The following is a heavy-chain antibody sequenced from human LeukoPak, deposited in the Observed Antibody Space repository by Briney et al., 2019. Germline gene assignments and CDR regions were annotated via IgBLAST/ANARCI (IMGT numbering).Heavy chain of an antibody. CDR2: INPNSGGT. V-gene: IGHV1-2*02. J-gene: IGHJ5*02. D-gene: IGHD2-15*01. CDR3: ARGPTIVVVVAAAFDP. Sequence: ASVKVSCKASGYTFTGYYMHWVRQAPGQGLEWMGWINPNSGGTNYAQKFQGRVTMTRDTSISTAYMELSRLRSDDTAVYYCARGPTIVVVVAAAFDPWGQGTLVTVSS. CDR1: GYTFTGYY.